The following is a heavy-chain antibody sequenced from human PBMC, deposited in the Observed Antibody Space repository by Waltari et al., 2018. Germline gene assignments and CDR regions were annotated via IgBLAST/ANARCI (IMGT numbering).Heavy chain of an antibody. CDR3: ARDYYDSSGRLYDAFDI. V-gene: IGHV1-46*01. D-gene: IGHD3-22*01. CDR2: INPGGGST. CDR1: GYTFTSYY. J-gene: IGHJ3*02. Sequence: QVQLVQSGAEVKKPGASVKVSCKASGYTFTSYYMHWVRQAPGQGLEWMGIINPGGGSTSYAQKFQGRVTMTRDTSTSTVYMELSSLRSEDTAVYYCARDYYDSSGRLYDAFDIWGQGTMVTVSS.